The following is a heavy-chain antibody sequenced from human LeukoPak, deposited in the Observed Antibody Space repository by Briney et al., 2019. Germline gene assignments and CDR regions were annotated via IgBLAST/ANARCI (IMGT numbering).Heavy chain of an antibody. V-gene: IGHV3-66*01. CDR3: ARDRGYSSSWYGWFDP. CDR1: GFTVSSNY. CDR2: IYSGGST. J-gene: IGHJ5*02. Sequence: GGSLRLSCAASGFTVSSNYMSWVRQAPGKGLEWVSVIYSGGSTYYADSVKGRFTISRDSSKNTLYLQMNSLRAEDTAVYYCARDRGYSSSWYGWFDPWGQGTLVTVSS. D-gene: IGHD6-13*01.